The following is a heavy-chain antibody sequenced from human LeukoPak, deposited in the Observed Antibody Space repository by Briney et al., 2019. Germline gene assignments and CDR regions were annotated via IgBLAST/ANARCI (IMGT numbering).Heavy chain of an antibody. CDR2: ISYDGSNK. D-gene: IGHD3-10*02. J-gene: IGHJ6*04. CDR3: AELGITMIGGV. CDR1: GITFSSYA. Sequence: GGSLRLSCAASGITFSSYAMHWVRQAPGKGLEWVAVISYDGSNKYYADSVKGRFTISRDNAKNSLYLQMNSLRAEDTAVYYCAELGITMIGGVWGKGTTVTISS. V-gene: IGHV3-30*04.